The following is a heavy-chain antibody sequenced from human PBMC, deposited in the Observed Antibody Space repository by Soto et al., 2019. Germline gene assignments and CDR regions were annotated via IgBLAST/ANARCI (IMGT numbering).Heavy chain of an antibody. CDR3: ARGGGYCSTTSCPHPHYYSGMDV. J-gene: IGHJ6*02. CDR2: INPSGGST. CDR1: GYSFTSYY. V-gene: IGHV1-46*01. D-gene: IGHD2-2*01. Sequence: QVQLVQSGAEVKKPGASVKVYCKASGYSFTSYYIYWVRQAPGQGLEWMGIINPSGGSTNYAQKFQGRVTMTRDTSTSTVYMDLSSLRSEDTAVYYCARGGGYCSTTSCPHPHYYSGMDVWGQGTTVTVSS.